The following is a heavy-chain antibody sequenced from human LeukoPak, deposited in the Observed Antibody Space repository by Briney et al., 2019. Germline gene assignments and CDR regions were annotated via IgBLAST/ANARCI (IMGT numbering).Heavy chain of an antibody. J-gene: IGHJ5*02. CDR3: ARGRFHDWFDP. V-gene: IGHV4-34*01. Sequence: SGTLSLTCAVYGGSFSGYYWSWIRQPPGKGLEWIGEINHSGSTNYNPSLKSRVTISVDTSKNQFSLKLSSVTAADTAVYYCARGRFHDWFDPWGQGTLVTVSS. CDR2: INHSGST. D-gene: IGHD3-10*01. CDR1: GGSFSGYY.